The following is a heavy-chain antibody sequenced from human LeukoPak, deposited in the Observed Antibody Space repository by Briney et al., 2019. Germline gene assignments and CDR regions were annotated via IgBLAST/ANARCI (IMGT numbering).Heavy chain of an antibody. D-gene: IGHD6-13*01. Sequence: GGSLRLSCAASGFTFSNLWMSWVRQAPGKGLKWVANIKQDGSEKYYVDSMKGRFTISRDNAQNSLYLQMNSLRAEDTAIYYCATSTAAAGTDWGQGTLVTVSS. CDR3: ATSTAAAGTD. CDR2: IKQDGSEK. J-gene: IGHJ4*02. CDR1: GFTFSNLW. V-gene: IGHV3-7*03.